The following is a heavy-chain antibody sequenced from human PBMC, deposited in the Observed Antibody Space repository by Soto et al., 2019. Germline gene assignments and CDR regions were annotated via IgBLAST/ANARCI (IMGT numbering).Heavy chain of an antibody. D-gene: IGHD3-10*01. CDR2: ISHDGGT. J-gene: IGHJ6*02. V-gene: IGHV4-34*02. Sequence: QVQLQQWGAGLLRPSETLSLTCAFYGGSFDDFYWSWVRQSPGKGLEWVGEISHDGGTNYSPSLAGRVFISVDTSKNQFSLHLRSVTAADTGLYYCARGQLVWYGDLTPYHRDMDVWGQGTTVTVSS. CDR1: GGSFDDFY. CDR3: ARGQLVWYGDLTPYHRDMDV.